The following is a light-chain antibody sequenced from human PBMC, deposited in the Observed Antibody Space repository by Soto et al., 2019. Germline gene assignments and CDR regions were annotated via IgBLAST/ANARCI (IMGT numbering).Light chain of an antibody. CDR2: DAS. Sequence: ETVLTQSPATLSVSPGERATLSCRASQSISSNLAWYQQKPGQAPRLLISDASTRATGIPARFSGSGSGTEFTLTISSLQSEDFAVYYCHQYSDWPPETFGQATKVEIK. J-gene: IGKJ1*01. CDR1: QSISSN. V-gene: IGKV3-15*01. CDR3: HQYSDWPPET.